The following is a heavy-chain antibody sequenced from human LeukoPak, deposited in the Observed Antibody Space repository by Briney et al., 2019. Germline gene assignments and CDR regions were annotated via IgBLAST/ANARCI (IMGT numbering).Heavy chain of an antibody. CDR2: ISSSGSAI. V-gene: IGHV3-48*03. CDR3: ARDYNFDY. Sequence: PGGALRHSCAASGFTFSSYEMTWVGQAPGKGLEWISYISSSGSAIYYADSVKGRFTISRDNAKNSLYLQMNSLRAEDTAVYYCARDYNFDYWGQGTLVTVSS. J-gene: IGHJ4*02. CDR1: GFTFSSYE.